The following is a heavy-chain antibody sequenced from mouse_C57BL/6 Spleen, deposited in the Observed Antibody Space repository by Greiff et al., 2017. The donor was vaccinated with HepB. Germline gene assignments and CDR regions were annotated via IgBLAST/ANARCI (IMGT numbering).Heavy chain of an antibody. D-gene: IGHD1-2*01. Sequence: EVKVVESGAELVRPGSSVKMSCKTSGYTFTSYGINWVKQRPGQGLEWIGYIYIGNGYTEYNEKFKGKATLTSDTSSSTAYMQLSSLTSEDSAIYFCARWTTASAMDYWGQGTSVTVSS. CDR3: ARWTTASAMDY. CDR1: GYTFTSYG. V-gene: IGHV1-58*01. J-gene: IGHJ4*01. CDR2: IYIGNGYT.